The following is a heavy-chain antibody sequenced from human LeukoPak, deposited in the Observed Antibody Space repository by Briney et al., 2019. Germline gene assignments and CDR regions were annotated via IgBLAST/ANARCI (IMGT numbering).Heavy chain of an antibody. Sequence: GESLKISCKGSGYSFTSYWIGWVRQMPGKGLEWMGIIYPGDSDTSNSPSFQGQVTISDEKSISPAFLRWSSRKASDTAMYSGARRGAARVPFDYWGQGTLVTVSS. CDR1: GYSFTSYW. J-gene: IGHJ4*02. CDR3: ARRGAARVPFDY. V-gene: IGHV5-51*01. D-gene: IGHD1-26*01. CDR2: IYPGDSDT.